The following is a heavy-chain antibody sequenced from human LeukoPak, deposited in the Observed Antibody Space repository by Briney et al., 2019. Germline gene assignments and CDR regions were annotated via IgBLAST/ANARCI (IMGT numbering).Heavy chain of an antibody. D-gene: IGHD6-13*01. V-gene: IGHV4-34*01. CDR2: INHSGSS. J-gene: IGHJ4*02. CDR3: ARGGWYTSS. CDR1: GGSFSGYH. Sequence: SETLSLTCAVYGGSFSGYHWSWIRQPPGKGLEWIGEINHSGSSNYNPSLKSRVTISVDTSKNQFSLKLSSVTAADTAVYYCARGGWYTSSWSQGTLVTVSS.